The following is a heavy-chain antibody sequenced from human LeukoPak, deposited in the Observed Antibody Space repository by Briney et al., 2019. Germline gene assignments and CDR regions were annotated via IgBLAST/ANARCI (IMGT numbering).Heavy chain of an antibody. CDR2: ISANDGSA. V-gene: IGHV1-18*01. CDR3: ARGVVVHYTWFDP. D-gene: IGHD2-2*01. Sequence: GASVKVSCKASGYRFTSYGISWVREAPGQGLEWMGWISANDGSANYTQKLQGRVTMTTDTPTSTAYMEIRDLRSDDTAVYYCARGVVVHYTWFDPWGQGTLVTVSS. J-gene: IGHJ5*02. CDR1: GYRFTSYG.